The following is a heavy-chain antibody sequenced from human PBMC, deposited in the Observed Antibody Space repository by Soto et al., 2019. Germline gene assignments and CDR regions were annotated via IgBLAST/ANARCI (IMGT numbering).Heavy chain of an antibody. V-gene: IGHV1-2*02. J-gene: IGHJ4*02. D-gene: IGHD6-13*01. CDR1: GYNFIYY. CDR2: INPTNGGT. CDR3: ARGGSWYEY. Sequence: QVQLVQSGAEVKKPGASVKVSCKTSGYNFIYYIHWVRQAPGQGLEWMGWINPTNGGTTYAPKFQCRVAMTRDTSIRTVHLELSSLRSDDTAVYYCARGGSWYEYWGQGTLVTVSS.